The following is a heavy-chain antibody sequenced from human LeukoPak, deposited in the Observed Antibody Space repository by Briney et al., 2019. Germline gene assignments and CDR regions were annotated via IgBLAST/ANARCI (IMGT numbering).Heavy chain of an antibody. CDR3: AKYYYDSSDLDY. CDR2: ISYDGSNK. D-gene: IGHD3-22*01. V-gene: IGHV3-30*18. CDR1: GFTFSSYG. Sequence: GRSLRLSCAASGFTFSSYGMHWVRQAPGKGLEWVAVISYDGSNKYYADSVKGRFTISRDNSKNTLYLQINSLRAEDTAVYYCAKYYYDSSDLDYWGQGTLVTVSS. J-gene: IGHJ4*02.